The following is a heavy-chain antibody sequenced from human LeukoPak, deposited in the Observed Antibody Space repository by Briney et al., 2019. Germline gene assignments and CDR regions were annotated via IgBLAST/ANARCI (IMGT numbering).Heavy chain of an antibody. CDR1: GFSFSTYE. Sequence: GGSLRLSCAASGFSFSTYEMNWARQAPGKGLEWVSYISSTGGTVHYADSVEGRFTISRDNAKNSLYLQMNSLRVEDTAVYYCAHHLTGYYMYWGQGTLVTVSS. CDR3: AHHLTGYYMY. V-gene: IGHV3-48*03. CDR2: ISSTGGTV. J-gene: IGHJ4*02. D-gene: IGHD3-9*01.